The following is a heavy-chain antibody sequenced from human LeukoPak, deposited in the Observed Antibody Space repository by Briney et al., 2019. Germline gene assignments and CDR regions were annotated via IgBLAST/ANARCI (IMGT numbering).Heavy chain of an antibody. CDR3: AKDRGRAFYGAVVVVPAGKSFFVY. D-gene: IGHD2-2*01. CDR1: GFTFSSYG. Sequence: GGSLRLSCAASGFTFSSYGMHWVRQAPGKGLEWVAFIRYDGSNRYYADSVKGRFTISRDSSKNTLYLQMNSLRAEDTAVYYCAKDRGRAFYGAVVVVPAGKSFFVYWGQGTLVTVSS. V-gene: IGHV3-30*02. CDR2: IRYDGSNR. J-gene: IGHJ4*02.